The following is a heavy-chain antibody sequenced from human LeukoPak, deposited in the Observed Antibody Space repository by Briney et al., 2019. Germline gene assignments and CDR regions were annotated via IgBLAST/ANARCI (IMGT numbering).Heavy chain of an antibody. J-gene: IGHJ4*02. CDR1: GGSISSSSYY. Sequence: PSETLSLTCTVSGGSISSSSYYWGWIRQPPGKGLEWIGSIYYSGSTYYNPPLKSRVTISVDTSKNQFSLKLSSVTAADTAVYYCARRRGYSGYDQYYFDYWGQGTLVTVPS. V-gene: IGHV4-39*01. CDR2: IYYSGST. D-gene: IGHD5-12*01. CDR3: ARRRGYSGYDQYYFDY.